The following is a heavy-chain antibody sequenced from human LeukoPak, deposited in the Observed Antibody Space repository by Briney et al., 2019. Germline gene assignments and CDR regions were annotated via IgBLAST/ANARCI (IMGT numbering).Heavy chain of an antibody. V-gene: IGHV4-34*01. D-gene: IGHD3-10*01. CDR2: INHSGST. CDR1: GGSFSGYY. CDR3: ARATMVRGVIAY. Sequence: SETLSLTCAVYGGSFSGYYWSWIRQPPGKGLEWIGEINHSGSTNYNPSLKSRVTISVDTSKNQFSLKLSSVTAVDTAVYYCARATMVRGVIAYWGQETLVTVSS. J-gene: IGHJ4*02.